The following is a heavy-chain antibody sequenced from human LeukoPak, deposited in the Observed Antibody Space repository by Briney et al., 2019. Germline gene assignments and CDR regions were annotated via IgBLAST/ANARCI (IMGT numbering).Heavy chain of an antibody. V-gene: IGHV3-74*03. J-gene: IGHJ4*02. CDR1: GFTFSRYW. D-gene: IGHD4-17*01. Sequence: GGSLRLSCAASGFTFSRYWMHWVRQAPGKGLVWVSRINTDGRSTKYADSVKGRFTISRDNVKNTLYLQMNSPRADDTAVYYCARDPSGDNYFDNWGQGTLVTVSS. CDR3: ARDPSGDNYFDN. CDR2: INTDGRST.